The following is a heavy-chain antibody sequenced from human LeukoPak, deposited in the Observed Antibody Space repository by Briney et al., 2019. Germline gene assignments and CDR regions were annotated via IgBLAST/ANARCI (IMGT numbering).Heavy chain of an antibody. CDR2: ISRNGAHP. CDR1: GFTFSNYA. CDR3: TTPGDSGWCNH. Sequence: GGSLRLSCAATGFTFSNYAMSWVRQAPGKGLEWVSVISRNGAHPYYIDSVRDRFTVSRDNSKNIMYLQMNSLRAEDAALYYCTTPGDSGWCNHWGQGTLVTVSS. V-gene: IGHV3-23*01. J-gene: IGHJ4*02. D-gene: IGHD6-19*01.